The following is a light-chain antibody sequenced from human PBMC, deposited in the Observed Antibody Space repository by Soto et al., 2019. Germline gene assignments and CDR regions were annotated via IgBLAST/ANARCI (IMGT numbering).Light chain of an antibody. CDR3: QQYYITPET. CDR1: QSVLYSSNNKNY. CDR2: WAS. Sequence: DIVMTQSPDSLAVSLGERATIYCKSSQSVLYSSNNKNYLAWYQQKPGQPPKLLIYWASTRESGVPDRFSGSGSGTDFTLTISSLQAEDVAVYYCQQYYITPETFGQGTKLEIK. J-gene: IGKJ2*01. V-gene: IGKV4-1*01.